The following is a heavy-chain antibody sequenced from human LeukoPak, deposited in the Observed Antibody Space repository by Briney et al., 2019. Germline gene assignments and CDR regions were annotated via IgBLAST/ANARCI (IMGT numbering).Heavy chain of an antibody. Sequence: GGSLRLSCAASGFTFSSYGMHWVRQAPGKGLEWVAVISYDGSNKYYADSVKGRFTISRDNSKNTLYLQMNSLRAEDTAVYYCAKDRWELLWFGELSPYDYWGQGTLVTVSS. CDR2: ISYDGSNK. D-gene: IGHD3-10*01. J-gene: IGHJ4*02. CDR3: AKDRWELLWFGELSPYDY. V-gene: IGHV3-30*18. CDR1: GFTFSSYG.